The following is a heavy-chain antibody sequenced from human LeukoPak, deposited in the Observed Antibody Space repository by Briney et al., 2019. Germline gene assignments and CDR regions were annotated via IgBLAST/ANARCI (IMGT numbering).Heavy chain of an antibody. CDR1: GFTVSNHC. J-gene: IGHJ4*02. D-gene: IGHD3-22*01. V-gene: IGHV3-74*01. CDR3: AREVEVGLGFDY. CDR2: ICSDGTK. Sequence: GGSLRLSCPSSGFTVSNHCMHWVRQAPGKGLVWVSRICSDGTKYYADSVKGRFTISRDDAKNTPSLQMNSLRAEDTAVYYCAREVEVGLGFDYWGQGSLVTVSS.